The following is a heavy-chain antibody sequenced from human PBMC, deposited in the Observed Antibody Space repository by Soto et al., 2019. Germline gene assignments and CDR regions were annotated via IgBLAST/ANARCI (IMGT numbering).Heavy chain of an antibody. CDR2: IVVGSGNT. V-gene: IGHV1-58*01. Sequence: GASVKVSCKASGFTFTSSAVQWVRQAHGQRLEWIGWIVVGSGNTNYAQKFQERVTITRDMSTSTAYMELSSLRSEDTAVYYCAAVTYYYDSSGYYLHPQLPDYWGQGTLVTVSS. J-gene: IGHJ4*02. D-gene: IGHD3-22*01. CDR1: GFTFTSSA. CDR3: AAVTYYYDSSGYYLHPQLPDY.